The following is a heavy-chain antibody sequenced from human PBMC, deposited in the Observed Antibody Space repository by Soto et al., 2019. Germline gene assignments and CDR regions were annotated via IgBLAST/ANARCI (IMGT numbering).Heavy chain of an antibody. D-gene: IGHD2-15*01. CDR1: GFIFGTYG. Sequence: QVQLVESGGGVVQPGRSLRLSCSASGFIFGTYGMDWVRQAPGKGLEWVALISYDGNKEFYADSVKGRFTISRDNSRNTLYRKMNSLKPEDTAMYYCEKEAARSADYYYFSGRDVWGPGTTVSFSS. CDR3: EKEAARSADYYYFSGRDV. CDR2: ISYDGNKE. V-gene: IGHV3-30*18. J-gene: IGHJ6*02.